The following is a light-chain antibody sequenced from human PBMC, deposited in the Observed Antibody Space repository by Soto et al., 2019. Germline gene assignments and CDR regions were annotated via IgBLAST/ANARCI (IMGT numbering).Light chain of an antibody. Sequence: EIVLTQSPATLSLSPGERATLSCRASQSVSSYLAWYQQKPGQAPRLLIYDASNMATGIPARFRGSGDGTDFTLTSRSLMYQDYAVYTCQQRGNWASAFGAETKVVIE. CDR2: DAS. J-gene: IGKJ3*01. CDR1: QSVSSY. CDR3: QQRGNWASA. V-gene: IGKV3-11*01.